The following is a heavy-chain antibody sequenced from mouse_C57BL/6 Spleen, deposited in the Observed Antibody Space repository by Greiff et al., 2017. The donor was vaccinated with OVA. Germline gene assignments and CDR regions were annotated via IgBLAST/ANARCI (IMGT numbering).Heavy chain of an antibody. CDR2: IDPSDSYT. J-gene: IGHJ2*01. D-gene: IGHD1-1*01. Sequence: QVQLQQPGAELVRPGTSVKLSCKASGYTFTSYWMHWVKQRPGQGLEWIGVIDPSDSYTNYNQKFKGKATLTVDTSSSTAYMQLSSLTSEDSAVYYSARGRITTGSLDYWGQGTTLTVSS. V-gene: IGHV1-59*01. CDR1: GYTFTSYW. CDR3: ARGRITTGSLDY.